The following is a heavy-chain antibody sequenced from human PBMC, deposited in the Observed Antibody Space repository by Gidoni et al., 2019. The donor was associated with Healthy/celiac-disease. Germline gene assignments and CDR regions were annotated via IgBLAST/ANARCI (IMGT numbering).Heavy chain of an antibody. CDR3: ARHSGPRDY. CDR1: GGSISSSSYY. V-gene: IGHV4-39*01. J-gene: IGHJ4*02. Sequence: LSLTCPVSGGSISSSSYYWGWIRQPPGKGLEWIGSIYYSGSTYYNPSLKSRVTISVDTSKNQFSLKLSSVTAADTAVYYCARHSGPRDYWGQGTLVTVSS. CDR2: IYYSGST.